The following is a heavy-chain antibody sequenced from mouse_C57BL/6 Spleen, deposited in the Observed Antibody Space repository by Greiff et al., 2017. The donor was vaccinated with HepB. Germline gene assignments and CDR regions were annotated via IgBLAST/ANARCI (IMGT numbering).Heavy chain of an antibody. J-gene: IGHJ2*01. CDR1: GYTFTSYW. CDR3: ARDYYGSFYYFDY. D-gene: IGHD1-1*01. V-gene: IGHV1-50*01. Sequence: QVHVKQPGAELVKPGASVKLSCKASGYTFTSYWMQWVKQRPGQGLEWIGEIDPSDSYTNYNQKFKGKATLTVDTSSSTAYMQLSSLTSEDSAVYYCARDYYGSFYYFDYWGQGTTLTVSS. CDR2: IDPSDSYT.